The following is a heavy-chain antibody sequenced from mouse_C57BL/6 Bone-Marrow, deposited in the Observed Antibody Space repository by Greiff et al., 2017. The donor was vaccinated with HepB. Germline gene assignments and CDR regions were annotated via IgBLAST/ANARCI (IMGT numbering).Heavy chain of an antibody. J-gene: IGHJ4*01. CDR1: GFTFSSYG. V-gene: IGHV5-6*01. CDR3: ARRTFYYGSRDYAMDY. Sequence: EVQLKESGGDLVKPGGSLKLSCAASGFTFSSYGMSWVRQTPDKRLEWVATISSGGSYTYYPDSVKGRFTISRDNAKNTLYLQMSSLKSEDTAMYYCARRTFYYGSRDYAMDYWGQGTSVTVSS. D-gene: IGHD1-1*01. CDR2: ISSGGSYT.